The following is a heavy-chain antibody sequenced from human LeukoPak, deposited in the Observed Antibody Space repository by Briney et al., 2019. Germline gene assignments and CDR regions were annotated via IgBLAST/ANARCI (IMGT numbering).Heavy chain of an antibody. CDR2: IYSGGST. J-gene: IGHJ6*02. Sequence: GGSLRLSCAASGFTVSSNYMSWVRQAPGKGLEWVSVIYSGGSTYYADSVKGRFTISRHNSKNTLYLQMNSRRPEDTAVYYCARAGGSYYYYYNGMDVWGQGTTVTVSS. CDR3: ARAGGSYYYYYNGMDV. D-gene: IGHD1-26*01. V-gene: IGHV3-53*04. CDR1: GFTVSSNY.